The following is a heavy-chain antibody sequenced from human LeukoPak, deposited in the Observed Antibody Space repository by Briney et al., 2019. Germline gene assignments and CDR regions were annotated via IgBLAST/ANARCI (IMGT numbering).Heavy chain of an antibody. D-gene: IGHD6-19*01. J-gene: IGHJ6*03. CDR2: ISAYNGNT. CDR3: ARVSRAGHFYYYYYMDV. CDR1: GYTFTSYG. V-gene: IGHV1-18*01. Sequence: ASVKVSCKASGYTFTSYGISWVRQAPGQGLEWMGWISAYNGNTNYAQKLQGRVTMTTDTSTSTAYMEPRSLRSDDTAVYYCARVSRAGHFYYYYYMDVWGKGTTVTISS.